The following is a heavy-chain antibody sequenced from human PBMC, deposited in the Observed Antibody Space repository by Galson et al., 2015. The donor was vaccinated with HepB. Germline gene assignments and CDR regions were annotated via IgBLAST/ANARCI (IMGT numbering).Heavy chain of an antibody. Sequence: SLRLSCAASGFTFSSYEMNWVRQAPGKGLEWVSYISGSGSTIYYADSVKGRFTISRDNAKNSLYLQMNSLRAEDTAIYYCAREVDDYGDYGIDCWGQGTLVTVSS. V-gene: IGHV3-48*03. J-gene: IGHJ4*02. CDR2: ISGSGSTI. CDR1: GFTFSSYE. CDR3: AREVDDYGDYGIDC. D-gene: IGHD4-17*01.